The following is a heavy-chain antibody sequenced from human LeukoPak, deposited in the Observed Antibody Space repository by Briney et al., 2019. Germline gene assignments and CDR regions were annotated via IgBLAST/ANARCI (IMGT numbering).Heavy chain of an antibody. V-gene: IGHV1-2*02. CDR2: INPNSGGT. Sequence: ASVKVSCKASGYTFTGYYMHWVRQAPGQGLEWMGWINPNSGGTNYAQKFQGRVTMTRDTSISTAYMELSRLRSDDTDVYYCERDLIRFLELLLIYYYYYMDVWGKGTTVTVSS. D-gene: IGHD3-3*01. J-gene: IGHJ6*03. CDR3: ERDLIRFLELLLIYYYYYMDV. CDR1: GYTFTGYY.